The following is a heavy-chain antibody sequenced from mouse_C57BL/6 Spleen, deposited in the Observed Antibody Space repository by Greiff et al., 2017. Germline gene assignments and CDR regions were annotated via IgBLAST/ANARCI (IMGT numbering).Heavy chain of an antibody. D-gene: IGHD2-5*01. J-gene: IGHJ4*01. CDR3: ARESNDAMDY. CDR1: GFTFSSYA. Sequence: EVQVVESGGGLLKPGGSLKLSCAASGFTFSSYAMSWVRQTPEKRLEWVATISDGGSYTYYPDTVKGRFTISRDNAKNNLYLQMSHLKSEDTAMYYCARESNDAMDYWGQGTSVTVSS. CDR2: ISDGGSYT. V-gene: IGHV5-4*01.